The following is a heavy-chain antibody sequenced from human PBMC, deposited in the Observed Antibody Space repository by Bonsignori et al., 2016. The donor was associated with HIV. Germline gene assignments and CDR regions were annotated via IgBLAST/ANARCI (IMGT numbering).Heavy chain of an antibody. CDR2: INPNSGGT. Sequence: QVQLVQSGAEVKKPGASVKVSCKASGYMFTGYYIYWVRQAPGQGIEWMGWINPNSGGTTYAQKFQGRVTMTRDTSISTAYLELTSLRSDDTARYYCARCSYTNSSYFDYWG. V-gene: IGHV1-2*02. CDR3: ARCSYTNSSYFDY. CDR1: GYMFTGYY. D-gene: IGHD6-6*01. J-gene: IGHJ4*01.